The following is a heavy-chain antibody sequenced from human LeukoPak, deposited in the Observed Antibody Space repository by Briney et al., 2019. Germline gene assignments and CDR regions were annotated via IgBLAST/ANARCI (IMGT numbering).Heavy chain of an antibody. CDR3: ARALPTESARWFGP. V-gene: IGHV4-4*07. Sequence: KPSETLSLTCTVSGGSISSYYWSWIRQPAGKGLEWIGRIYTSGSANYNPSLKSRVTMSVDTSKNQFSLKLSSVTAADTAVYYCARALPTESARWFGPWGQGTLVTVSS. CDR1: GGSISSYY. J-gene: IGHJ5*02. CDR2: IYTSGSA. D-gene: IGHD1-14*01.